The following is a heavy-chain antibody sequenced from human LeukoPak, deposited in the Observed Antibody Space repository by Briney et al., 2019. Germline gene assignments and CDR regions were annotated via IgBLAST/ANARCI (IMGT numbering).Heavy chain of an antibody. V-gene: IGHV3-48*01. J-gene: IGHJ4*02. CDR2: ISSSSSTI. CDR1: GFTFSSYS. CDR3: ARSGSYPRYHFDY. Sequence: PGGSLRLSCAASGFTFSSYSMNWVRQAPGKGLEWVSYISSSSSTIYYAVSVKGRFTISRDNAKNSLYLQMNSLRAKDTAVYYCARSGSYPRYHFDYWGQGTLVTVSS. D-gene: IGHD1-26*01.